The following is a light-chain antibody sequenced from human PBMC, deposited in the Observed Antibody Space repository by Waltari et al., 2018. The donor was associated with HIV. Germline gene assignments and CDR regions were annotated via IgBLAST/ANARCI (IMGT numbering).Light chain of an antibody. V-gene: IGKV1-33*01. CDR2: DAS. CDR3: QQSDDMPIT. Sequence: DIQMTQSPSSLSASVGDRVTITCQASHDISHYLHWYQQKPGKAPKLLISDASHLEPGVPSRFSGSGSGTTFTVTISSLQPEDIAIYYCQQSDDMPITFGGGTKVEI. CDR1: HDISHY. J-gene: IGKJ4*01.